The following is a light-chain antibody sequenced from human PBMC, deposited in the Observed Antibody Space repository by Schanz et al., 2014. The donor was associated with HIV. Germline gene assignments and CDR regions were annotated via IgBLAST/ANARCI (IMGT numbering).Light chain of an antibody. CDR1: SSDVGGYNY. CDR3: NSYVGNSVWV. Sequence: QSALTQPPSASGSPGQSITISCTGTSSDVGGYNYVSWYQQHPGKAPKLMIYDVSNRPSGVSNRFSGSRSGNTASLTVSGLQAEDEADYYCNSYVGNSVWVFGGGTKLTVL. V-gene: IGLV2-14*03. CDR2: DVS. J-gene: IGLJ3*02.